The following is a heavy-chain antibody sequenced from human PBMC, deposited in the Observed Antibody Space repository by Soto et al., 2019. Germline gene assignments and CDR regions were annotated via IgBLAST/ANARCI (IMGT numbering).Heavy chain of an antibody. CDR1: GGSISSYY. CDR2: IYYSGST. J-gene: IGHJ3*02. CDR3: AREGGYCSGGSCYPPGFAFDI. Sequence: SETLSLTCTVSGGSISSYYWSWIRQPPGKGLEWIGYIYYSGSTNYNPSLKSRVTISVDTSKNQFSLKLSSVTAADTAVYYCAREGGYCSGGSCYPPGFAFDIWGQGTMVTVSS. D-gene: IGHD2-15*01. V-gene: IGHV4-59*01.